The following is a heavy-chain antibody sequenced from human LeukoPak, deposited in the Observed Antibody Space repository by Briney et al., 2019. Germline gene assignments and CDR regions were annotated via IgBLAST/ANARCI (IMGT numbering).Heavy chain of an antibody. Sequence: ASVKVSCKASGYTFTSYDINWVRQATGQGLEWMGRMNPNSGNTGYAQKFQGRVTMTRNTSISTAYMELSSLRSEDTAVYYCARLHSGWGPYYYYYYGMDVWGQGTTVTVSS. CDR3: ARLHSGWGPYYYYYYGMDV. J-gene: IGHJ6*02. D-gene: IGHD6-19*01. CDR1: GYTFTSYD. V-gene: IGHV1-8*01. CDR2: MNPNSGNT.